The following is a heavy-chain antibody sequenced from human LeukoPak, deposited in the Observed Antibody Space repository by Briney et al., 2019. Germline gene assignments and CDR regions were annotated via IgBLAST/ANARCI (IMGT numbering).Heavy chain of an antibody. Sequence: ASVKVSCKASGGTFSSYAISWVRQAPGQGLEWMGGIIPIFGTANYAQKFQGRVTITADESTSTAYMELSSLRSEDTAVYYCARVSLELREDAFDIWGQGTMVTVSS. V-gene: IGHV1-69*13. CDR1: GGTFSSYA. CDR2: IIPIFGTA. D-gene: IGHD1-7*01. CDR3: ARVSLELREDAFDI. J-gene: IGHJ3*02.